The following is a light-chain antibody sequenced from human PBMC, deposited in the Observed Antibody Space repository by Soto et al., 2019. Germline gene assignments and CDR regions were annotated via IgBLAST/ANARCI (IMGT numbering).Light chain of an antibody. CDR2: RNN. V-gene: IGLV1-47*01. CDR1: GSNIGSNF. Sequence: QSVLTQPPSASGTPGQRVTISCSGSGSNIGSNFVYWYQQLSGTAPKLLIFRNNQWPSGVPDRFSGSKSGTSASLAISDLRSEDEADYYCAAWDDRLSFYVFGTGTKLTVL. J-gene: IGLJ1*01. CDR3: AAWDDRLSFYV.